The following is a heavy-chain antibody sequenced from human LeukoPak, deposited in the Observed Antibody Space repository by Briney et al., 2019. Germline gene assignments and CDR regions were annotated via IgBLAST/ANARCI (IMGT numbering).Heavy chain of an antibody. Sequence: PSETLSLTCTVSGGSISSYYWSWLRQPPGKGLEWIGYIYYSGSTNYNPSLKSRVTISVDTSKNQFSLKLSSVTAADTAVYYCARVSLGMVRGVMYYFDYWGQGTLVTVSS. CDR1: GGSISSYY. CDR2: IYYSGST. J-gene: IGHJ4*02. D-gene: IGHD3-10*01. V-gene: IGHV4-59*01. CDR3: ARVSLGMVRGVMYYFDY.